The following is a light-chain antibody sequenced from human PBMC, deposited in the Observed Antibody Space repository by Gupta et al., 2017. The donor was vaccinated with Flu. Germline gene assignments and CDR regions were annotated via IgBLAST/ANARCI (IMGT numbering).Light chain of an antibody. V-gene: IGLV2-23*01. Sequence: QSALTQPASMSGSPGQSITISCTGASSDVGSYNLVSWYQQHPGKVPNLMIYEDDKRPSGVANRFSGSKSGNTASLTISGLQAEDEADYYCCSYGGSNGFVVFGGGTKLTVL. CDR2: EDD. CDR1: SSDVGSYNL. CDR3: CSYGGSNGFVV. J-gene: IGLJ2*01.